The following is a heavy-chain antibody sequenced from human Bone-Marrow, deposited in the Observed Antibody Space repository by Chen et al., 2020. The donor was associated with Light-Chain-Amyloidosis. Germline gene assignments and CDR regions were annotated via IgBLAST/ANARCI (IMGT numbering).Heavy chain of an antibody. CDR2: IDQSGRT. CDR3: ARALRGWLDP. Sequence: QVQLQQWGAGLLQPSETLSLTCAVYGDSFSGYYWSWIRQSPGKGLEWIGEIDQSGRTTYNPYLKSRVAISLDTSTTQFSLSMTSVTVADTAVYYCARALRGWLDPWGQGTLVTVSS. CDR1: GDSFSGYY. V-gene: IGHV4-34*01. J-gene: IGHJ5*02.